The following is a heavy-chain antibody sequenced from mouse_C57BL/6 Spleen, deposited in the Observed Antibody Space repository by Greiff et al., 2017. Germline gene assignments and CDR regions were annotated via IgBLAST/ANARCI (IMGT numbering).Heavy chain of an antibody. J-gene: IGHJ2*01. CDR2: IHPNSGST. D-gene: IGHD4-1*01. Sequence: VQLQQPGAELVKPGASVKLSCKASGYTFTSYWMHWVKQRPGQGLEWIGMIHPNSGSTNYNEKFKSKATLTVDKSTSTAYMQLSSLTSEDSAVYYCARGELGPHFDYWGQGTTLTVSS. CDR3: ARGELGPHFDY. CDR1: GYTFTSYW. V-gene: IGHV1-64*01.